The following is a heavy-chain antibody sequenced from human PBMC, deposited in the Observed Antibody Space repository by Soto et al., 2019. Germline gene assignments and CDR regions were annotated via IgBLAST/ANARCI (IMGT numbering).Heavy chain of an antibody. CDR2: IRSKANSYAT. J-gene: IGHJ3*02. CDR1: GFTFSGSA. V-gene: IGHV3-73*02. Sequence: EVQLVESGGDLVQPGGSLKLSCAASGFTFSGSAMHWVRQASGKGLEWVGRIRSKANSYATAYAASVKGRFTISRDDSKNTAYLQMNSLKTEDTAVYYCTRQKTDYYDSSGYYYDGGAFDIWGQGTMVTVSS. D-gene: IGHD3-22*01. CDR3: TRQKTDYYDSSGYYYDGGAFDI.